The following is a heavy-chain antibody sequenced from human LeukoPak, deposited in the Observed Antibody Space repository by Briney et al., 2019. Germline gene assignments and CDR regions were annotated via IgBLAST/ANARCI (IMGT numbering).Heavy chain of an antibody. CDR3: ARDYYDSSGYYPQLTHDAFDI. V-gene: IGHV1-2*02. Sequence: ASVKVSCKASGYTFTDYYMHWVRQAPGQGPEWMGWISPNTGGTNYGHNFKGRVTMTRDTSISTAYMELSRLRSDDTAVYYCARDYYDSSGYYPQLTHDAFDIWGQGTMVTVSS. CDR2: ISPNTGGT. CDR1: GYTFTDYY. D-gene: IGHD3-22*01. J-gene: IGHJ3*02.